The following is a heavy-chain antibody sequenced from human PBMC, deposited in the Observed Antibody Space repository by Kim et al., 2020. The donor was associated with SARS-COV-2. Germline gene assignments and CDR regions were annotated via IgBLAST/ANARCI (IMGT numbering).Heavy chain of an antibody. CDR2: SDA. CDR3: ARGSGWFDP. D-gene: IGHD3-10*01. J-gene: IGHJ5*02. V-gene: IGHV5-51*01. Sequence: SDARYSPSFQGQVTISADKSISTAYLQWSSLKASDTAMYYCARGSGWFDPWGQGTLVTVSS.